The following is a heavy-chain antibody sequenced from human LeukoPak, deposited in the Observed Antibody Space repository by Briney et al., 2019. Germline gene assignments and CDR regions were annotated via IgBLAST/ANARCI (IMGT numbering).Heavy chain of an antibody. J-gene: IGHJ4*02. CDR2: INPSGGST. D-gene: IGHD5-12*01. Sequence: ASVKVSCKASGYTFTSNYMHWVRQAPGQGLEWMGVINPSGGSTSYAQKFQGRVTMTRDTSTSTVYMELSSLRSEDTAVYYCARSMGYRDIVATIGPDYWGQGTLVTVSS. CDR1: GYTFTSNY. CDR3: ARSMGYRDIVATIGPDY. V-gene: IGHV1-46*01.